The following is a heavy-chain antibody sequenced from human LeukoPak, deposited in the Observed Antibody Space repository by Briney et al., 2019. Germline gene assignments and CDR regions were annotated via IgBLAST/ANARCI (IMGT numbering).Heavy chain of an antibody. CDR3: ARLSTVTTSFDY. D-gene: IGHD4-17*01. V-gene: IGHV4-4*07. Sequence: PSETLSLTCTVSGGSISSYYWSWIRQPAGKGLEWIGRIYTSGTTHYNPSLKSRVTMSVDTSKNQFSLKLSSVTAADTAVYYCARLSTVTTSFDYWGQGTLVTVSS. J-gene: IGHJ4*02. CDR1: GGSISSYY. CDR2: IYTSGTT.